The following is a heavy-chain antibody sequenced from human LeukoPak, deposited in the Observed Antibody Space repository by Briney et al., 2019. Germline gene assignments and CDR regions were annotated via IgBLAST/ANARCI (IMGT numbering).Heavy chain of an antibody. J-gene: IGHJ5*02. Sequence: SETLSLTCTVSGGSISSYYWSWIRQPPGKGLEWIGEINHCGSTNYNPSLKSRVTISVDTSKNQFSLKLSTVTAADTAVYYCASFYVDYGSWGQGTLVTVSS. CDR1: GGSISSYY. V-gene: IGHV4-34*01. CDR3: ASFYVDYGS. D-gene: IGHD3-10*01. CDR2: INHCGST.